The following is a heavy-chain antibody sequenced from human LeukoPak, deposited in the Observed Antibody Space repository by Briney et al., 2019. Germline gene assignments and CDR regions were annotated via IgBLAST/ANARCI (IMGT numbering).Heavy chain of an antibody. Sequence: PGGFLRLSCAASGFTFSSYGMSWVRQAPGKGLEWVSAISGSGTSTYYADSVKGRFTISRDNSKNTLYLQMNSLRAEDTAVYYCAKGNYDILTGYLYYFDYWGQGTLVTVSS. V-gene: IGHV3-23*01. J-gene: IGHJ4*02. CDR1: GFTFSSYG. CDR3: AKGNYDILTGYLYYFDY. CDR2: ISGSGTST. D-gene: IGHD3-9*01.